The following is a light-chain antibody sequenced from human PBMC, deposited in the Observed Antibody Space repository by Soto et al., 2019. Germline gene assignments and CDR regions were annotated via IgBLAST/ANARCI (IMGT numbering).Light chain of an antibody. CDR1: SSDVGSYDF. CDR2: DVS. CDR3: FSFVGGTTV. J-gene: IGLJ2*01. Sequence: QSALTQPASVSGSPGQSITISCTGTSSDVGSYDFVSWYQQHPGKAPKLMIYDVSERPSGISYRFSGSKSGNTASLTISGLEAEDEYYYYCFSFVGGTTVFGGGTKVTVL. V-gene: IGLV2-23*02.